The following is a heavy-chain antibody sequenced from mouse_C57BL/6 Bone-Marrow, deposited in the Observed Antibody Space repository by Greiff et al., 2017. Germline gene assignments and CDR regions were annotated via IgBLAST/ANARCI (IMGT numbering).Heavy chain of an antibody. D-gene: IGHD1-1*01. V-gene: IGHV1-54*01. Sequence: VQGVESGAELVRPGTSVKVSCTASGYAFTNYLIEWVKQRPGQGLEWIGVINPGSGGTNYNEKFKGTATLTADKSSRTAYMQLSSLTSEDAAVYFCARLLRWFAYWGQGTLVTVSA. CDR1: GYAFTNYL. J-gene: IGHJ3*01. CDR3: ARLLRWFAY. CDR2: INPGSGGT.